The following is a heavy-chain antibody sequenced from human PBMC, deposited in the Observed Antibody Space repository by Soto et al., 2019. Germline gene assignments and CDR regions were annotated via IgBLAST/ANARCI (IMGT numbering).Heavy chain of an antibody. J-gene: IGHJ4*02. V-gene: IGHV4-39*01. D-gene: IGHD1-26*01. Sequence: SETLSLTCTVSGGSISSSSYYWGWIRQPPGKGLEWIGSIYYSGSTYYNPSLKSRVTISVDTSKNQFSLKLSSVTAADTAVYYWARREAGGGRGSYHQIFDYWGQGTLVTVSS. CDR3: ARREAGGGRGSYHQIFDY. CDR2: IYYSGST. CDR1: GGSISSSSYY.